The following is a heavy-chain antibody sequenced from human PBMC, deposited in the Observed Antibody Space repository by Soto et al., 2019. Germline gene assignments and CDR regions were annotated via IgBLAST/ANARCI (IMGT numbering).Heavy chain of an antibody. CDR2: VDHTGHA. Sequence: SETLSLTCTVSGGSISNGGYHWTWIRLSPGKGREWIGYVDHTGHADYNPSLKGRLSISVDTSMNQFSLNLNSLTAADTALYYCTRERGLGDSMVRGARWFDPWGQGIMVTVSS. CDR1: GGSISNGGYH. CDR3: TRERGLGDSMVRGARWFDP. J-gene: IGHJ5*02. V-gene: IGHV4-31*03. D-gene: IGHD3-10*01.